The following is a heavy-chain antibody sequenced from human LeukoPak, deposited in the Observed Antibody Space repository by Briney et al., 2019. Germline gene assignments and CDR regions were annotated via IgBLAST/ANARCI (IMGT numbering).Heavy chain of an antibody. CDR2: ISSSSSTI. J-gene: IGHJ4*02. V-gene: IGHV3-48*01. CDR1: GFTFSRYN. D-gene: IGHD2-2*01. Sequence: GGSLRLSCAASGFTFSRYNMNWVRQAPGKGLEWISSISSSSSTIYYADSVKGRFTISRDNAKNSLYLQMNSLRAEDTAVYYCALTNQLLDYWGQGTLVTVSS. CDR3: ALTNQLLDY.